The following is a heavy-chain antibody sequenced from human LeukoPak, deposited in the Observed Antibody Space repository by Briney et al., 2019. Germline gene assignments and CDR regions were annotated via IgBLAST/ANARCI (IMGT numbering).Heavy chain of an antibody. CDR1: GGSISSYY. CDR3: ARSRYGSGTYRNWFGP. J-gene: IGHJ5*02. D-gene: IGHD3-10*01. Sequence: SETLSLTCTVSGGSISSYYWSWIRQPPGKGLEWIGNIYYSGSSNYNPSLKSRVIISVDMSKNQFSLKLSSVTAADTAVCYCARSRYGSGTYRNWFGPWGQGTLVTVSS. V-gene: IGHV4-59*08. CDR2: IYYSGSS.